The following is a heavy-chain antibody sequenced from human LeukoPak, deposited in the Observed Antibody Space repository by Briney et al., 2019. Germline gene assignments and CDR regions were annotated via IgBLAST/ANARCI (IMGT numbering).Heavy chain of an antibody. V-gene: IGHV3-11*01. D-gene: IGHD6-6*01. Sequence: GSLRLSCAASGFTFSDYYMSWIRQAPGKGLEWVSYISSSGSTIYYADSVEGRFTISRDNAKNSLYLQMNSLRAEDTAVYYCARLYSSSFGFWFDPWGQGTLVTVSS. CDR3: ARLYSSSFGFWFDP. J-gene: IGHJ5*02. CDR2: ISSSGSTI. CDR1: GFTFSDYY.